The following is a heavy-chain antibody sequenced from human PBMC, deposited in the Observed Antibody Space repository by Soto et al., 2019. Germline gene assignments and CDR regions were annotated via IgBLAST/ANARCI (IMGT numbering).Heavy chain of an antibody. D-gene: IGHD3-10*01. CDR3: ARTKREYYYGSGSYYSWFDP. Sequence: SETLSLTCTVSGGSISSYYWSWIRQPPGKGLEWIGYIYYSGSTNYNPSLKSRVTISVDTSKNQFSLKLSSVTAADTAVYYCARTKREYYYGSGSYYSWFDPWGQGTLVTVSS. CDR1: GGSISSYY. J-gene: IGHJ5*02. V-gene: IGHV4-59*12. CDR2: IYYSGST.